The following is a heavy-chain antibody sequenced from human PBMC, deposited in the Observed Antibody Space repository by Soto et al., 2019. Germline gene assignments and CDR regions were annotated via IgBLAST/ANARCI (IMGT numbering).Heavy chain of an antibody. CDR2: VYNSGST. V-gene: IGHV4-31*03. D-gene: IGHD5-12*01. CDR1: GGSISSDDYY. J-gene: IGHJ4*02. Sequence: PSETLSLSCTVPGGSISSDDYYWSWFRQHPGKGLEWIGHVYNSGSTYYNPSLKSRVTISVDTSKNQFSLKLNSVTAADTAVYYCARESSGYDPFDYWGQGIMVTVS. CDR3: ARESSGYDPFDY.